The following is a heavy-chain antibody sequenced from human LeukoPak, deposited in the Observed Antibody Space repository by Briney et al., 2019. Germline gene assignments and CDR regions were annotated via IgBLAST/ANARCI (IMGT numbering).Heavy chain of an antibody. CDR1: GFTFTGYS. J-gene: IGHJ4*02. CDR2: ISSTSSYI. CDR3: ARDWDYKMATIPGY. Sequence: PGGSLRLSCAASGFTFTGYSMNWVRQAPGKGLEWVSSISSTSSYIYYADSVKGRFTISRDNAKNSLYLQMNSLRAEDTAVYFCARDWDYKMATIPGYWGQGTLVTVSS. V-gene: IGHV3-21*01. D-gene: IGHD5-24*01.